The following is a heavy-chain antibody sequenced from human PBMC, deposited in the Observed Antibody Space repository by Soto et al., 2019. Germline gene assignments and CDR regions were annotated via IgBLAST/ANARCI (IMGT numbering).Heavy chain of an antibody. D-gene: IGHD4-4*01. Sequence: QVQLQESGPGLVEASETLSLTCTVSGGSLGSYYWSWIRQPPGKGLVWIGHVFYTGRANYNASLKCGVSISLGTFNYQFSLKLSSVTAADTAVYYCARDGDGRMTTNPYYYNGMDVWGPGTTVTVSS. CDR1: GGSLGSYY. CDR2: VFYTGRA. CDR3: ARDGDGRMTTNPYYYNGMDV. V-gene: IGHV4-59*01. J-gene: IGHJ6*02.